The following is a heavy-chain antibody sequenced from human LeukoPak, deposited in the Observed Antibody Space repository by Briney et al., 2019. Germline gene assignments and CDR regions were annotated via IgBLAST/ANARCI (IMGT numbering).Heavy chain of an antibody. Sequence: SETLSLTRSVSGDSISSYYWSWIRQPPGKGLEWIGYIYSRGSTNYNPPLKSRLTISIDTSKNQFSLKLSSVTAADTAVYYCARLGGGGSYSGWFDPWGQGTLVTVSS. J-gene: IGHJ5*02. V-gene: IGHV4-4*09. CDR3: ARLGGGGSYSGWFDP. CDR2: IYSRGST. CDR1: GDSISSYY. D-gene: IGHD1-26*01.